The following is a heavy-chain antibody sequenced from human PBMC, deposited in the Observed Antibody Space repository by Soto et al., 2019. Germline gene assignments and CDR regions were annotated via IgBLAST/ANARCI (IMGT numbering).Heavy chain of an antibody. D-gene: IGHD3-10*01. CDR1: GFTFSGSA. Sequence: QSGGSLRLSCAASGFTFSGSAMHWVRQASGKGLEWVGRIRSKANSYATAYAASVKGRFTISRDDSKNAAYLQMNSLKTEDTAVYYCTRLMGGYSLSTTGYYFDYWGQGTLVTVSS. V-gene: IGHV3-73*01. J-gene: IGHJ4*02. CDR2: IRSKANSYAT. CDR3: TRLMGGYSLSTTGYYFDY.